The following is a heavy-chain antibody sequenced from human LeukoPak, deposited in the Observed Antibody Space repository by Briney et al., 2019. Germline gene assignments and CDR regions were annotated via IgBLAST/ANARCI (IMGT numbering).Heavy chain of an antibody. J-gene: IGHJ5*02. CDR2: IRSSGSFT. Sequence: PGGSLRLSCAASGFTFSSYGMSWVRQAPGKGLEWVSGIRSSGSFTNYADSVKGRFTISRDNSKNTLYLQMNSLRAEDTAIYYCAKENWYLYNNNWYKTWFDPWGQGTLVTVSS. V-gene: IGHV3-23*01. CDR3: AKENWYLYNNNWYKTWFDP. CDR1: GFTFSSYG. D-gene: IGHD6-13*01.